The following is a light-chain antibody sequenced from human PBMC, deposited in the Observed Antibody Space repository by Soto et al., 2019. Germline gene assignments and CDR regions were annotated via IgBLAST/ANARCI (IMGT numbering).Light chain of an antibody. CDR2: DAS. CDR3: QQYNSYSKT. Sequence: DIQMTQSPSPLSASVGDRLTITCRASQSISSWLAWYQQKPGKAPKLLIFDASSLESGVPSRFSGSGSGTEFTLTISSLQPDDFATYYCQQYNSYSKTFGQGTKVDIK. J-gene: IGKJ1*01. CDR1: QSISSW. V-gene: IGKV1-5*01.